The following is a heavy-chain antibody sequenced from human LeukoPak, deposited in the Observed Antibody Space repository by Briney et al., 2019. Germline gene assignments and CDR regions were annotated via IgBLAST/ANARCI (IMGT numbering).Heavy chain of an antibody. D-gene: IGHD1-1*01. J-gene: IGHJ4*02. CDR1: GFTFGDYA. CDR3: TRDSGLEGICDY. CDR2: IRSKAYGGTT. Sequence: GGSLRLSCTASGFTFGDYAMSWFRQAPGKGLEWVGLIRSKAYGGTTEYAASVKGRFTISRDDSKSIAYLQMNSLKTEDTAVYYCTRDSGLEGICDYRGQGTLVTVSS. V-gene: IGHV3-49*03.